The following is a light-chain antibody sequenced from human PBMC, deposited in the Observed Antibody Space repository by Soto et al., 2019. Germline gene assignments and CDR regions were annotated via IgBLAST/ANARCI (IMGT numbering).Light chain of an antibody. Sequence: DVQVTQSPSSLSASVGDRVTITCRTSQVISNYFGWYQQKPVKAPKRLIYAASTLQSGVPSSFSGSGSGTEFSLTINSLQHEDFATYTCLHHDSDPRTFGQGTKVEIK. CDR1: QVISNY. CDR2: AAS. J-gene: IGKJ1*01. V-gene: IGKV1-17*01. CDR3: LHHDSDPRT.